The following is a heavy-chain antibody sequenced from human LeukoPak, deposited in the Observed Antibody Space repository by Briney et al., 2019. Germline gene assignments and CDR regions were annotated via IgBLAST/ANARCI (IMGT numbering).Heavy chain of an antibody. J-gene: IGHJ5*02. Sequence: GESLKISCKGSGYSINNYWIGWLRQMPGKGLEWMGIIYPADSDIRYSPSFQGQVTISADKSISTAYLQWSSLKASDTAMYYCARQEYCSGGSCYTWFDPWGQGTLVTVSS. V-gene: IGHV5-51*01. D-gene: IGHD2-15*01. CDR1: GYSINNYW. CDR2: IYPADSDI. CDR3: ARQEYCSGGSCYTWFDP.